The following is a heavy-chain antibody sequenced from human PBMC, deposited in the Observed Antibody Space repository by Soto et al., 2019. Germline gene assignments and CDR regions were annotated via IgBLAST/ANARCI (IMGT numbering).Heavy chain of an antibody. J-gene: IGHJ4*02. CDR3: AKDRTDRTTVPTVDF. CDR2: ISGSGGIT. V-gene: IGHV3-23*01. CDR1: GFTFSSYA. D-gene: IGHD4-17*01. Sequence: EVQLLESGGGLVQPGGSLRLSCAASGFTFSSYAMNWVRQAPGKGLEWVSAISGSGGITYYADSVKGRFIISRDNSKNTLYLQMNSLRAEDTAVYYCAKDRTDRTTVPTVDFWGQGTLVTVSS.